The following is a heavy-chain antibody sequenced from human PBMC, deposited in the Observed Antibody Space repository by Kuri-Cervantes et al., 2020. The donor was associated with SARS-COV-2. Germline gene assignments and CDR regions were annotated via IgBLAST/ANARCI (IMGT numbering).Heavy chain of an antibody. Sequence: ASVKVSCKASGYTFTSYGISWVRQAPGQGLEWMGWISAYNGNTNYAQKLQGRVTMTTDTSTSTAYMELRSLRSDDTAVYYCARLEYQLLLSHSYYYMDVWGKGTTVTVSS. D-gene: IGHD2-2*01. V-gene: IGHV1-18*01. J-gene: IGHJ6*03. CDR2: ISAYNGNT. CDR3: ARLEYQLLLSHSYYYMDV. CDR1: GYTFTSYG.